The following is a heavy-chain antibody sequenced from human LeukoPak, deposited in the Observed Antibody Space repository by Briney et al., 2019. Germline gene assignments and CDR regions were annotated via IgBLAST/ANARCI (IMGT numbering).Heavy chain of an antibody. V-gene: IGHV3-23*01. J-gene: IGHJ3*02. CDR2: ISGSGGST. Sequence: GGSLRLSCAASGFTFSNYVMSWVRQAPGKGLEWVSGISGSGGSTNYADSVKGRFTISRDNSKNMLFLQINSLRGEDTAVYYCIAGGWSTNAFEMWGQGTTVTVSS. CDR1: GFTFSNYV. D-gene: IGHD6-19*01. CDR3: IAGGWSTNAFEM.